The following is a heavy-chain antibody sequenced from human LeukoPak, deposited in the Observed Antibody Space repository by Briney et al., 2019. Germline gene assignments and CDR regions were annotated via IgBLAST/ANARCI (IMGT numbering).Heavy chain of an antibody. CDR3: ARLNMWDLLRRLDP. CDR1: GGSISSYY. CDR2: IFYSGST. Sequence: SETLSLTCTVSGGSISSYYWSWIRQPPGKALEWIGHIFYSGSTNYNPSLQSRVTISVDTSKHQFSLRLTSVTAADTAVYYCARLNMWDLLRRLDPWGQGTLVTVSS. J-gene: IGHJ5*02. D-gene: IGHD3-10*01. V-gene: IGHV4-59*08.